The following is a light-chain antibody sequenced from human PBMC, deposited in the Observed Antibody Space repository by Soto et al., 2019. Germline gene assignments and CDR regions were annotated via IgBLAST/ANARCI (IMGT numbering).Light chain of an antibody. CDR3: QQYYRQAT. J-gene: IGKJ1*01. CDR2: MAS. CDR1: QSITNW. V-gene: IGKV1-5*03. Sequence: DIQMTQSPSTLSASVGDRVTITCRASQSITNWLAWYQQKPGKAPEPLIYMASSLKSGVPSRFSGSGGGTEFTLTISSLQPDDFATSYCQQYYRQATFGQGTKVEIK.